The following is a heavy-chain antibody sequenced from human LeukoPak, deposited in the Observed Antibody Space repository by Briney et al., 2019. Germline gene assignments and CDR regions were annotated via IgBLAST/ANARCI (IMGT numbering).Heavy chain of an antibody. CDR1: GGSFSGYY. Sequence: SETLSLTCAVYGGSFSGYYWSWIRQPPGKGLEWIGEINHSGSTNYNPSLKSRVTISVDTSKNQFSLKLSSVTAADTAVYYCARGNYYYDSSGYQLHYYYYYGMDVWGQGTMVIVS. D-gene: IGHD3-22*01. CDR2: INHSGST. J-gene: IGHJ6*02. CDR3: ARGNYYYDSSGYQLHYYYYYGMDV. V-gene: IGHV4-34*01.